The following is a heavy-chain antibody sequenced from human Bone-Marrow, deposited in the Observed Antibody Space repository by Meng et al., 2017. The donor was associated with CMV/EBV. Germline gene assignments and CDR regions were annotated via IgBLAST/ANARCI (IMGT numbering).Heavy chain of an antibody. V-gene: IGHV1-18*01. J-gene: IGHJ3*02. Sequence: ASVKVSCKASGYTFTSYGISWVRQAPGQGLEWMGWISAYNGNTNYAQKLQGRDTMTTDTSTSTAYMELSRLRSDDTAVYYCARGLQPPIPGDIWGQGTMVTVSS. CDR2: ISAYNGNT. D-gene: IGHD4-11*01. CDR1: GYTFTSYG. CDR3: ARGLQPPIPGDI.